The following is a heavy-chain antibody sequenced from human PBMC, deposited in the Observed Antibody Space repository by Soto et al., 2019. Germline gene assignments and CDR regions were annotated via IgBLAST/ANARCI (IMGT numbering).Heavy chain of an antibody. CDR3: AKVSWGSTASSSDC. V-gene: IGHV3-23*01. J-gene: IGHJ4*02. CDR2: ISGSGDDT. D-gene: IGHD3-16*01. CDR1: GFTFSDHG. Sequence: EVQLLQSGGGLVQPGGSLRLSCEASGFTFSDHGLSWVRQAPGKGLEWVAGISGSGDDTRNADSVKGRFTISRDNSQNTLSLQMNSLRAEDTAIYYCAKVSWGSTASSSDCWGQGTLVTVS.